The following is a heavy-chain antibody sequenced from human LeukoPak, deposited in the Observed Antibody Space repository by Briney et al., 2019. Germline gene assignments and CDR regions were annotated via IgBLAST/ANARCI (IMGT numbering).Heavy chain of an antibody. D-gene: IGHD3-22*01. V-gene: IGHV4-59*01. J-gene: IGHJ4*02. CDR3: ARVTGYMIEDYFDY. CDR2: THYSGTT. Sequence: SETLSLTCTVSGGSISTFYWSWIRQSPGKGLEWIGYTHYSGTTNYNPSLKGRVTISVDTSKNQFSLRLSSVTAADTAVYYCARVTGYMIEDYFDYWGQGTLVTVSS. CDR1: GGSISTFY.